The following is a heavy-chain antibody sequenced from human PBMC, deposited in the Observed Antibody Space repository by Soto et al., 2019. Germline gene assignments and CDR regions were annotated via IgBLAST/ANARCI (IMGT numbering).Heavy chain of an antibody. V-gene: IGHV3-21*01. CDR2: ITDDSSHI. Sequence: GGSLRLSCAASGFMFSAYTMTWVRQSPGKGLEWLASITDDSSHIDYADSVRGRFTVSRDNARKSVYLQMDSLGAEDTAIYYCATPYYYNHWGPGTLVTVSS. J-gene: IGHJ5*02. CDR3: ATPYYYNH. D-gene: IGHD3-22*01. CDR1: GFMFSAYT.